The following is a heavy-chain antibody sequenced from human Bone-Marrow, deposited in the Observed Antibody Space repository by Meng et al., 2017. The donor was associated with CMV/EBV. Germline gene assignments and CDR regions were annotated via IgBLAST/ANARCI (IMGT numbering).Heavy chain of an antibody. D-gene: IGHD3-3*01. CDR1: GFIFGAYW. V-gene: IGHV3-74*01. Sequence: GESLKISCEASGFIFGAYWMHWVRQAPGKGLVWVSRINSDGSSTSYADSVKGRFTISRDNAKNTLYLQMNSLRAEDTAVYYCARVGDFWSGYDAFEIWGQGTMVTVSS. J-gene: IGHJ3*02. CDR2: INSDGSST. CDR3: ARVGDFWSGYDAFEI.